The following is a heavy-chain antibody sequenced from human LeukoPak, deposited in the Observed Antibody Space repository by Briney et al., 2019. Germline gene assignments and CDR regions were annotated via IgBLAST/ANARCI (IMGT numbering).Heavy chain of an antibody. CDR2: ISGSGGGT. D-gene: IGHD2-2*02. CDR3: ASESRLGYCSSTSCYMIY. CDR1: GFSFITYA. Sequence: GGSLRLSCAASGFSFITYAMSWVRQAPGKGLEWVSTISGSGGGTYYADSVKGRFIISRDNSENTLSLQMNSLRAEDTAVYYCASESRLGYCSSTSCYMIYWGQGTLVTVSS. J-gene: IGHJ4*02. V-gene: IGHV3-23*01.